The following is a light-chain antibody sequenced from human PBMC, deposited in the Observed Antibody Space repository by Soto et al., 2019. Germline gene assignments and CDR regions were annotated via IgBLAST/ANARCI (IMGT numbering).Light chain of an antibody. CDR2: DAS. CDR3: QQRSSWL. Sequence: EIVLTQSPATLSLSPGERATLSCRASQSVSSYLAWYQQKPGQAPRLLIFDASNRATGIPARFSGSGSGTDFTITISRLEPEDFAVYYCQQRSSWLFGGGTKVEIK. V-gene: IGKV3-11*01. CDR1: QSVSSY. J-gene: IGKJ4*01.